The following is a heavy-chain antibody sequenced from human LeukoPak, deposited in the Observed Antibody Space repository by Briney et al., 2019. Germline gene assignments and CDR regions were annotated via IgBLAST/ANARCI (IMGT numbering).Heavy chain of an antibody. CDR3: ARVPYSSGWYRVDYYYMDV. CDR1: GYTFSSYG. Sequence: ASVKVSCKAYGYTFSSYGISWVRQAPGQGLEWMGWINTNTMNPTYAQGFTGRFVFSLDTSVSTAYLQISSLKAEDTAVYYCARVPYSSGWYRVDYYYMDVWGKGTTVTVSS. V-gene: IGHV7-4-1*02. CDR2: INTNTMNP. D-gene: IGHD6-19*01. J-gene: IGHJ6*03.